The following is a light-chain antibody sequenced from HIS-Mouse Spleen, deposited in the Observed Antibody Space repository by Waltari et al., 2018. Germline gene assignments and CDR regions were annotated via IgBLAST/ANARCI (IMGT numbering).Light chain of an antibody. CDR3: QVWDSSSDHVV. Sequence: SYVLTQPPSVSVAPGKTARITCGGNNIGSKSVHWYQQKPGQAPVLVVYDDSDRPSGFPDGFSGSNSGNTATLTISRVEAGDEADYYCQVWDSSSDHVVFGGGTKLTVL. CDR2: DDS. CDR1: NIGSKS. J-gene: IGLJ2*01. V-gene: IGLV3-21*03.